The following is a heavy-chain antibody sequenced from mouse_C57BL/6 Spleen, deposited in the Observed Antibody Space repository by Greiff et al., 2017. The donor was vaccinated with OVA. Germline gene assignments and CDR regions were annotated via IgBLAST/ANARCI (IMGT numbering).Heavy chain of an antibody. CDR2: INPSNGGT. CDR3: ARAPYDGYSYYYAMDY. CDR1: GYTFTSYW. J-gene: IGHJ4*01. V-gene: IGHV1-53*01. Sequence: VQLQQPGTDLVKPGASVKLSCKASGYTFTSYWMHWVKQRPGQGLEWIGNINPSNGGTNYNEKFKSKATLTVDKSSSTAYMQLSSLTSEDSAVYYGARAPYDGYSYYYAMDYWGKGTSVTVAS. D-gene: IGHD2-3*01.